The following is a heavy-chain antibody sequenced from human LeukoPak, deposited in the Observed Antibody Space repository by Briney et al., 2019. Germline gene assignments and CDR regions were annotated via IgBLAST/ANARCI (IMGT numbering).Heavy chain of an antibody. J-gene: IGHJ4*02. D-gene: IGHD3-3*01. CDR3: AITYYDFWSGYPF. Sequence: SVKVSCKASGGTFSCYAISWVRQAPGQGLEWMGRIIPIFGTANYAQKFQGRVTITTDESTSTAYMELSSLRSEDTAVYYCAITYYDFWSGYPFWGQGTLVTVSS. CDR1: GGTFSCYA. CDR2: IIPIFGTA. V-gene: IGHV1-69*05.